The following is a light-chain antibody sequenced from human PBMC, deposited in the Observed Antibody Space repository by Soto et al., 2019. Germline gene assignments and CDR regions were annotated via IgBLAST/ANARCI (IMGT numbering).Light chain of an antibody. CDR2: EVT. Sequence: QSVLTQPASVSGSPGQSITISCTGTSSDVGGYNYVSWYQQHPDKAPKLMIYEVTNRPSGVSFRFSGSKSGNTASLTISGLQPEDEADYYCSSYTSTSTLYVFGTGTSSPS. CDR3: SSYTSTSTLYV. CDR1: SSDVGGYNY. J-gene: IGLJ1*01. V-gene: IGLV2-14*01.